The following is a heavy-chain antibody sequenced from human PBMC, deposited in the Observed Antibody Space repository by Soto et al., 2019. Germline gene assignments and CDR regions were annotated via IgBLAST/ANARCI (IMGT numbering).Heavy chain of an antibody. V-gene: IGHV3-30*03. CDR3: TREGTVTGTSCFDI. CDR1: EFTFISNG. D-gene: IGHD4-17*01. CDR2: ISYDGRDK. J-gene: IGHJ3*02. Sequence: PGGPLRPSVPASEFTFISNGRHWVRRAPGKGLEWVAVISYDGRDKNYADSVKGRFTISRDNLKDTLDLQMDSLKAEDTAVYYCTREGTVTGTSCFDIWGQGTMVTVSS.